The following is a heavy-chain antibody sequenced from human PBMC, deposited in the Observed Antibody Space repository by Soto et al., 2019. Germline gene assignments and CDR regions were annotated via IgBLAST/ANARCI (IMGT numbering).Heavy chain of an antibody. CDR2: ISSSSSTI. CDR1: GFTFSSYS. V-gene: IGHV3-48*02. Sequence: EVQLVESGGGLVQPGGSLRLSCAASGFTFSSYSMNWVRQAPGKGLEWVSYISSSSSTIYYAGSVKGRFTISRDNAKNSLYLQMNSLRDEDTAVYYCARDRAAMVTFSFWFDPWGQGTLVTVSS. D-gene: IGHD5-18*01. J-gene: IGHJ5*02. CDR3: ARDRAAMVTFSFWFDP.